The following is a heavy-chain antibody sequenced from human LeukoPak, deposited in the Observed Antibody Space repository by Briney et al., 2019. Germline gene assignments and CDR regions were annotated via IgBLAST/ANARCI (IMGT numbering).Heavy chain of an antibody. CDR3: ASYTCCGSRYFDY. Sequence: GGSLRLSCAASGFTFTSYAMTWVRQAPGKEPELLSTISASGANTYYADSMKVRFTISRDNSKNTLYLQMNSLRAEDTAIYYCASYTCCGSRYFDYWGQGTLVTVSS. J-gene: IGHJ4*02. D-gene: IGHD3-16*02. V-gene: IGHV3-23*01. CDR1: GFTFTSYA. CDR2: ISASGANT.